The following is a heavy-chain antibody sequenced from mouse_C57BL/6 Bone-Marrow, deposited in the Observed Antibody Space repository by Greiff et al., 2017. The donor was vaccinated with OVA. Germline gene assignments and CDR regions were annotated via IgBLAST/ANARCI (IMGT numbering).Heavy chain of an antibody. J-gene: IGHJ4*01. CDR1: GFTFSSSG. Sequence: EVKLVESGGDLVKPGGSLKLSCAASGFTFSSSGMSWVRQTPDKRLEWVATISSGGSYTYYPDSVKGRFTISRDNAKNTLYLQMSSLKSEDTAMYYCARQTLFYYVHPMDYWGQGTSVTVSS. D-gene: IGHD2-1*01. V-gene: IGHV5-6*02. CDR2: ISSGGSYT. CDR3: ARQTLFYYVHPMDY.